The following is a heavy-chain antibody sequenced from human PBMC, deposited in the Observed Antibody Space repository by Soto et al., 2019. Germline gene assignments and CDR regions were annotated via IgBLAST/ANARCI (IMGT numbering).Heavy chain of an antibody. V-gene: IGHV4-39*01. CDR1: GVSISGSRYY. CDR3: VRGGIPTSGSMLAFAMVF. D-gene: IGHD1-26*01. J-gene: IGHJ6*01. CDR2: VYYSGST. Sequence: SETLSLTCTVSGVSISGSRYYWGWIRQPPGRGLEWIGNVYYSGSTYYTPSLRSRVTLYVDTSKNQFSLNLNSVTAADTAVYYCVRGGIPTSGSMLAFAMVFWGHCTTVT.